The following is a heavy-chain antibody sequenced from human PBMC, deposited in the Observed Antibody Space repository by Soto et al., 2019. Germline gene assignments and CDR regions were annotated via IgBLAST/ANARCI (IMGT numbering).Heavy chain of an antibody. V-gene: IGHV5-51*01. D-gene: IGHD3-10*01. CDR1: GYSFSIYS. Sequence: PGESLKISCKGSGYSFSIYSIAWVRRMPGKGLEWMGIFNPADSQTRYSPSVEGQVTFSTDRSITTAYLHWGSLKASDTGMYYCARVSNYLNWFPEAFDIWGQGTMVTVSS. CDR2: FNPADSQT. J-gene: IGHJ3*02. CDR3: ARVSNYLNWFPEAFDI.